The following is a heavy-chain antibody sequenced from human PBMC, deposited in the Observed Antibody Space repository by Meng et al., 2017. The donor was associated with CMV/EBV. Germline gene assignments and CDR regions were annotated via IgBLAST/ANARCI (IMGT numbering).Heavy chain of an antibody. V-gene: IGHV4-34*01. Sequence: SETLSLTCAVYGGSFSGYYWSWIRQPPGKGLEWIGEINHSGSTNYTPSLKSRVTISVDTSKNQFSLKLSSVTAADTAVYYCATDRGYCSSTSCYRTFDPWGQGTLVTVSS. CDR1: GGSFSGYY. CDR3: ATDRGYCSSTSCYRTFDP. J-gene: IGHJ5*02. CDR2: INHSGST. D-gene: IGHD2-2*01.